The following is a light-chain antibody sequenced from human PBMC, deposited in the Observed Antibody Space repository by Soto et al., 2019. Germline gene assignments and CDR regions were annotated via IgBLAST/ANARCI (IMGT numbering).Light chain of an antibody. CDR1: SSDVGANDY. J-gene: IGLJ1*01. CDR2: DVR. Sequence: QSVLTLPPSVSGSPGQSVTISCTGTSSDVGANDYVSWYQQHPGKAPKLMVYDVRQRPSGVPHRFSGSKSGNTASLTISGLQAEDEADYYCCSYAVSQTLLLGGGTKVTVL. CDR3: CSYAVSQTLL. V-gene: IGLV2-11*01.